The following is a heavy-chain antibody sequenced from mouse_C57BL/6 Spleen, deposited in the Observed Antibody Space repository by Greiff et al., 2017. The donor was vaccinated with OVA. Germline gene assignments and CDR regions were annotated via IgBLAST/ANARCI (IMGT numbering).Heavy chain of an antibody. Sequence: EVQRVESGGDLVKPGGSLKLSCAASGFTFSSYGMSWVRQTPDKTLEWVATISSGGSYTYYPDSVKGRFTISRDNAKNTLYLQMSSLKSEDTAMYYCARHGNYAMDYWGQGTSVTVSS. CDR1: GFTFSSYG. CDR2: ISSGGSYT. CDR3: ARHGNYAMDY. D-gene: IGHD1-1*02. V-gene: IGHV5-6*01. J-gene: IGHJ4*01.